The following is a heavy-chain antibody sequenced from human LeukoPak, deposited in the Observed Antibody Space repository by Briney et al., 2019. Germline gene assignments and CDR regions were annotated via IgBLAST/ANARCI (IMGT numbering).Heavy chain of an antibody. CDR2: IYHSGST. V-gene: IGHV4-30-2*01. D-gene: IGHD5-18*01. CDR3: ARVVGYSYGYAGDYYYYGMDV. J-gene: IGHJ6*02. CDR1: GGSISSGGYS. Sequence: SETLSLTCAVSGGSISSGGYSWSWIRQPPGQGLEWIGYIYHSGSTYYNPSLKSRVTISVDRSKNQFSLKLSSVTAADTAVYYCARVVGYSYGYAGDYYYYGMDVWGQGTTVTVSS.